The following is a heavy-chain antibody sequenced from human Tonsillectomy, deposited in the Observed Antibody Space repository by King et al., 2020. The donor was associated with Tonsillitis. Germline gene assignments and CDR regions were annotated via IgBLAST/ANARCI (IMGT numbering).Heavy chain of an antibody. CDR3: ARDVGRGYYDL. CDR1: GGTFSSYG. J-gene: IGHJ3*01. D-gene: IGHD3-3*01. Sequence: VQLVQSGAEVKKPGSSVRVSCKASGGTFSSYGVSWVRQAPGQGLEWVTRIIPIIGVSNSAQKFQGRVTITADKSTSTAYMELSSLRSEDTAMYYCARDVGRGYYDLWGQGTMVTVSS. CDR2: IIPIIGVS. V-gene: IGHV1-69*09.